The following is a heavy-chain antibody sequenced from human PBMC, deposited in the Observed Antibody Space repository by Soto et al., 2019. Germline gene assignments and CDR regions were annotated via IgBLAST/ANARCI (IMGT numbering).Heavy chain of an antibody. J-gene: IGHJ6*03. Sequence: QPGGSLRLSCAASGFTFSSYAMSWVRQAPGKGLEWVSAISGSGGSTYYADSVKGRFTISRDNSKNTLYLQMNSLRAEDTAVYYCAKVRRCSSTSCYVYYYYMDVWGKGTTVTVSS. CDR3: AKVRRCSSTSCYVYYYYMDV. V-gene: IGHV3-23*01. CDR2: ISGSGGST. D-gene: IGHD2-2*01. CDR1: GFTFSSYA.